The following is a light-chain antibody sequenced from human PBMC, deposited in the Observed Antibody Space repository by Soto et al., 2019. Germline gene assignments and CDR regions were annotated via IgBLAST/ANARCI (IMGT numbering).Light chain of an antibody. J-gene: IGKJ1*01. Sequence: DLQMTQSPSTLSGSVGDRVTITCRASQTISSWLAWYQQKPGKAPKLLIYKASTLQNGVPSSFRGSASGPELTLTISSLRPDDFATYFCQKYNSYSEAFGQGTQVALK. CDR1: QTISSW. CDR2: KAS. CDR3: QKYNSYSEA. V-gene: IGKV1-5*03.